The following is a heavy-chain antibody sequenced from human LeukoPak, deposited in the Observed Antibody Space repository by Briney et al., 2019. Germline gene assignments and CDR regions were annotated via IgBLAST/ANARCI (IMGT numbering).Heavy chain of an antibody. J-gene: IGHJ3*02. CDR1: GYTFTNFD. Sequence: ASVKVSCKASGYTFTNFDINWVRQATGQGLEWMGWMNPNSGNTGCAQKFQGRVTMTEDTSTDTAYMELSSLRSEDTAVYYCATDGSTYYDFWSGYLGAFDIWGQGTMVTVSS. CDR3: ATDGSTYYDFWSGYLGAFDI. V-gene: IGHV1-8*01. CDR2: MNPNSGNT. D-gene: IGHD3-3*01.